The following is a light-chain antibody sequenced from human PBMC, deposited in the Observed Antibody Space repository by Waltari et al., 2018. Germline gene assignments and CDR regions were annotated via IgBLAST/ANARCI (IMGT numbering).Light chain of an antibody. CDR3: CSYAGSYTVL. CDR1: SSDVGGFNY. Sequence: QSALTQPRSVSGSPGQSVTISCTGTSSDVGGFNYVSWYQQHPGKAPKIMIGDVIKRPSGFPDRFAGSKSDNTASLTISWLQAEDEADYYCCSYAGSYTVLFGGGTKLTVL. J-gene: IGLJ2*01. CDR2: DVI. V-gene: IGLV2-11*01.